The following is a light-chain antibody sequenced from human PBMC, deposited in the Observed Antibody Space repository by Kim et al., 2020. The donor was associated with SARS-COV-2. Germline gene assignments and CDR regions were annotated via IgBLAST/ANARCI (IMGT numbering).Light chain of an antibody. J-gene: IGKJ1*01. V-gene: IGKV3-15*01. CDR3: QQYNDWPPWT. CDR2: GAS. CDR1: QSISSN. Sequence: SPWERAPLSCRASQSISSNLACYQQKPGQAPRLLIYGASTRATCVPARFSGSGFGTEFTLSISSLQSEDFELYFCQQYNDWPPWTFGQGTTVDIK.